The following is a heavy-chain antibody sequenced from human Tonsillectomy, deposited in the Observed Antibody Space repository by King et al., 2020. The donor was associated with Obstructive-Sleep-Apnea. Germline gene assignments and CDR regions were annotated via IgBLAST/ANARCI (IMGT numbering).Heavy chain of an antibody. CDR2: ISYDGSNQ. J-gene: IGHJ6*02. CDR1: GFTFSDYG. CDR3: AKDSGYHYYYYSMDV. Sequence: QLVQSGGGVVQPGRSLRLSCAASGFTFSDYGMHWVRQAPGKGLEWVAVISYDGSNQYYADPVKGRFTISRDNSKNTLYLQMNSLRAEDTAVYYCAKDSGYHYYYYSMDVWGQGTTVTVSS. D-gene: IGHD3-22*01. V-gene: IGHV3-30*18.